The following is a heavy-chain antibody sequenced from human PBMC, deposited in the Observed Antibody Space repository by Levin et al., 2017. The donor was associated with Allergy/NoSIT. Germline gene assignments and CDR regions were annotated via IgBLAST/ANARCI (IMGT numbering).Heavy chain of an antibody. Sequence: ASVKVSCKASGYTFTSYYMHWVRQAPGQGLEWMGIINPSGGSTSYAQKFQGRVTMTRDTSTSTVYMELSSLRSEDTAVYYCARDSGRWLQLTEELSYFDYWGQGTLVTVSS. V-gene: IGHV1-46*01. CDR1: GYTFTSYY. D-gene: IGHD5-24*01. CDR2: INPSGGST. J-gene: IGHJ4*02. CDR3: ARDSGRWLQLTEELSYFDY.